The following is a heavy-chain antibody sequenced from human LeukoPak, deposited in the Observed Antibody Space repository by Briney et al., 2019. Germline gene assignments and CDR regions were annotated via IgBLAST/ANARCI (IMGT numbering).Heavy chain of an antibody. CDR2: ISDSGGDT. Sequence: GGSLRLSCVDSGFTFKNYAMTWVRQAPGKGLEWVSVISDSGGDTYYADSVKGRFTISRDNAKNSLYLQMNSLRADDTAVYYCARDSDTAMVKPFDYWGQGTLVTVSS. V-gene: IGHV3-21*01. J-gene: IGHJ4*02. CDR3: ARDSDTAMVKPFDY. D-gene: IGHD5-18*01. CDR1: GFTFKNYA.